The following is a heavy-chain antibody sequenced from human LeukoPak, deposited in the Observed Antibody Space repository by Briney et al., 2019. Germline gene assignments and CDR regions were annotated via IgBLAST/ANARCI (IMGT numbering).Heavy chain of an antibody. Sequence: KPSETLSLTCTVSGGSISSYYWSWIRQPPGKGLEWIGCSYYSGSTNYNPSLKSRVTISVDTSKDQFSLKLSSVTAADTAVYYCATQARIVGATGYFDYWGQGTLVTVSS. D-gene: IGHD1-26*01. CDR2: SYYSGST. CDR1: GGSISSYY. CDR3: ATQARIVGATGYFDY. J-gene: IGHJ4*02. V-gene: IGHV4-59*08.